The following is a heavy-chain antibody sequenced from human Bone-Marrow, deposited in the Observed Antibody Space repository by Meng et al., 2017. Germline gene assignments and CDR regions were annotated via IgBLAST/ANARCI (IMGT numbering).Heavy chain of an antibody. CDR2: IKEDGSEK. J-gene: IGHJ4*02. CDR3: ARGFSGWLGMDYFDY. D-gene: IGHD6-19*01. CDR1: GGSISSSSYY. V-gene: IGHV3-7*01. Sequence: ETLSLTCTVSGGSISSSSYYWGWIRQPPGKGLKWVANIKEDGSEKNYVDSVKGRFTISRDNSKNTLYLQMNSLRAEDTAVYYCARGFSGWLGMDYFDYWGQGTLVTVSS.